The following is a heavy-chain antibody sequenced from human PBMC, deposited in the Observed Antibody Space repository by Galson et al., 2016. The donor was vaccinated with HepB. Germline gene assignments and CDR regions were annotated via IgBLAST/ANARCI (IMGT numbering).Heavy chain of an antibody. CDR1: GFAFSGSA. Sequence: SLRLSCAASGFAFSGSAMHWVRQAPGKGLEWVAAISYHGSDKYYADSVKGRVTISIDNSNNTLYLQMTSLSPEDTAVYYCARDKSFYYYGMDVWGQGTTVTVSS. J-gene: IGHJ6*02. CDR2: ISYHGSDK. V-gene: IGHV3-30-3*01. CDR3: ARDKSFYYYGMDV.